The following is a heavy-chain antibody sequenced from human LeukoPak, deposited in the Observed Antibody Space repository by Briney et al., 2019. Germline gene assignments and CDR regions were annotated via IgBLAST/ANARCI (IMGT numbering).Heavy chain of an antibody. J-gene: IGHJ4*02. CDR3: ARDCIGCLGFDY. CDR2: VSAYADDT. V-gene: IGHV1-18*01. D-gene: IGHD1-26*01. CDR1: GYTFTSYG. Sequence: ASVKVSCKASGYTFTSYGISWVRQAPGQGLEWMGWVSAYADDTNYVQRFRGRITMTTDTSTSTGYMELRSLRSDDTAVYYCARDCIGCLGFDYWGQGTLVTVSS.